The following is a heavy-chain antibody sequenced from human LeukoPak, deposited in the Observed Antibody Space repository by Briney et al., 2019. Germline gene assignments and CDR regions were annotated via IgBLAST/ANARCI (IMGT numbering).Heavy chain of an antibody. CDR3: ARDGGDDWYFDL. Sequence: GGSLRLSCAASGFTFSSYSMNWARQAPGKGLEWVSSISSSSSYIYYADSVKGRFTISRDNAKNSLYLQMNSLRAEDTAVYYCARDGGDDWYFDLWGRGTLVTVSS. D-gene: IGHD3-16*01. J-gene: IGHJ2*01. CDR2: ISSSSSYI. V-gene: IGHV3-21*01. CDR1: GFTFSSYS.